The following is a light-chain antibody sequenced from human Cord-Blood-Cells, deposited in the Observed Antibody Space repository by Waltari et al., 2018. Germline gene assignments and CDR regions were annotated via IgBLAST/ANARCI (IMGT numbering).Light chain of an antibody. CDR2: AAS. CDR3: QQSYSTPYT. J-gene: IGKJ2*01. Sequence: DLQMTKSPSSLSASVGDRVTITCRASQSISSYVNWYQQKPGKAPKLLIYAASSLQSGVPARFSGSGAGTDFTLTISSLQPEDFATYYCQQSYSTPYTFGQGTKLEIK. V-gene: IGKV1-39*01. CDR1: QSISSY.